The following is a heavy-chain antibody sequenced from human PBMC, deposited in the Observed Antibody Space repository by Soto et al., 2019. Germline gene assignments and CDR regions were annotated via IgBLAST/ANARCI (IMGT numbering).Heavy chain of an antibody. CDR1: GGTFSSYT. D-gene: IGHD2-15*01. V-gene: IGHV1-69*08. Sequence: QVQLVQSGAEVKKPGSSVKVSCKASGGTFSSYTISWVRQAPGQGLEWMGRIIPILGIANYAQKFQSRVKITADKATSTAYRVLSSLRSEDTAVYYCARDLGGYCSGGGCYSGYYYYYMDVWGKGTTVTVSS. J-gene: IGHJ6*03. CDR2: IIPILGIA. CDR3: ARDLGGYCSGGGCYSGYYYYYMDV.